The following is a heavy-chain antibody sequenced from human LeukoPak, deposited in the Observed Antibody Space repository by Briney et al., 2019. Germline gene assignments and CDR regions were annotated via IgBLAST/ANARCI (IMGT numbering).Heavy chain of an antibody. V-gene: IGHV3-30*18. CDR1: GFTFSTYV. CDR2: ISYDGSNK. D-gene: IGHD1-14*01. J-gene: IGHJ4*02. CDR3: AKVPEGY. Sequence: PGGSLRLSCAASGFTFSTYVLHWVRQAPGKGLEWVAVISYDGSNKYYADSVKGRFTISRDNSKNTLYLQMNSLRAEDTAVYYCAKVPEGYWGQGTLVTVSS.